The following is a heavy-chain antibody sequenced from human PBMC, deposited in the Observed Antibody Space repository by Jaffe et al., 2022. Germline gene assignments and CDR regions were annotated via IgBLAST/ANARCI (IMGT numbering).Heavy chain of an antibody. J-gene: IGHJ4*02. D-gene: IGHD3-16*01. Sequence: QLQLQESGPGLVKPSETLSLTCTVSGGSISSSSYYWGWIRQPPGKGLEWIGSIYYSGSTYYNPSLKSRVTISVDTSKNQFSLKLSSVTAADTAVYYCARLGYYDYIWGAQPFDYWGQGTLVTVSS. CDR2: IYYSGST. V-gene: IGHV4-39*01. CDR1: GGSISSSSYY. CDR3: ARLGYYDYIWGAQPFDY.